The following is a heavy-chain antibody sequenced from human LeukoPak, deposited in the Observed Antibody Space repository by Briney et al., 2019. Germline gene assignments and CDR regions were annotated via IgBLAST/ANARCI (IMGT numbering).Heavy chain of an antibody. CDR1: GFTFTSTS. V-gene: IGHV3-48*02. CDR2: ISSSRTV. Sequence: GGSLRLSCAASGFTFTSTSMNWVRQAPGKGLEWISYISSSRTVHYADSVKGRFTISRDNAKNSLYLQMNSLRDEDTAVYYCARARDGSYDYWGQGTLVTVSS. J-gene: IGHJ4*02. CDR3: ARARDGSYDY. D-gene: IGHD1-26*01.